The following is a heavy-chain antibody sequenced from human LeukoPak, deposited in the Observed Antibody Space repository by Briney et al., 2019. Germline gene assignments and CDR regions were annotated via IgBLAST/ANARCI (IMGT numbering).Heavy chain of an antibody. CDR2: LYSGGGA. V-gene: IGHV3-53*01. CDR3: VGQTHKDY. J-gene: IGHJ4*02. CDR1: GFTVSNSY. Sequence: GGSLRLSCAASGFTVSNSYMSWVRQAPGKGLEWVSVLYSGGGAYYTDSVRGRFTISRDSFKNTLYLQMNSLRADDTAVYYCVGQTHKDYWGQGTLVTVSS.